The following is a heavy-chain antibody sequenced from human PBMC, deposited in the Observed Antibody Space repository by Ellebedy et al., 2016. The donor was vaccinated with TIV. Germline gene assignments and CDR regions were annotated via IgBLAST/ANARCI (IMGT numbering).Heavy chain of an antibody. Sequence: PGGSLRLSCAASGFTFSSYAMSWVRQAPGKGLEWVSTISSTGSRTYYADSVEGRFIISRDNSKKTLYLQMNSLRAEDTAVYYCARDQGYYGSGSDYWGQGTLVTVSS. CDR3: ARDQGYYGSGSDY. J-gene: IGHJ4*02. CDR1: GFTFSSYA. V-gene: IGHV3-23*01. CDR2: ISSTGSRT. D-gene: IGHD3-10*01.